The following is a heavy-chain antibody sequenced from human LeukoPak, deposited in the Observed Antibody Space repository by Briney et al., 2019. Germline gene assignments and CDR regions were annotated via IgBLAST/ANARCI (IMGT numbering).Heavy chain of an antibody. CDR2: ISSSSSTI. J-gene: IGHJ4*02. V-gene: IGHV3-48*04. CDR3: ARGRGGQWLVSGLSDY. CDR1: GFTFSSYS. Sequence: PGGSLRLSCAASGFTFSSYSMNWVRQAPGKGLEWVSYISSSSSTIYYADSVKGRFTNSRDNAKNSLYLQMNSLRAEDTAVYYCARGRGGQWLVSGLSDYWGQGTLVTVSS. D-gene: IGHD6-19*01.